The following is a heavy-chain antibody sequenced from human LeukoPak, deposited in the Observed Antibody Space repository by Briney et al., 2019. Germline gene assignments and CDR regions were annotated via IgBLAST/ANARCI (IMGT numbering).Heavy chain of an antibody. Sequence: SETLSLTCTVSGGSISSSSYYWGWIRQPPGKGLEWIGEINHSGSTNYNPSLKSRVTISVDTSKNQFSLKLSSVTAADTAVYYCARVAVPYDYVWGSYRRLSYFDYWGQGTLVTVSS. CDR3: ARVAVPYDYVWGSYRRLSYFDY. J-gene: IGHJ4*02. V-gene: IGHV4-39*07. CDR1: GGSISSSSYY. D-gene: IGHD3-16*01. CDR2: INHSGST.